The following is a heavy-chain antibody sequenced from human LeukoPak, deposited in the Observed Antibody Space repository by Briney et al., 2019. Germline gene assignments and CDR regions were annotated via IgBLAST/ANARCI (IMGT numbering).Heavy chain of an antibody. Sequence: APVKVSCKASGYTFTSYYMHWVRQAPGQGLEWMGIINPSGGSTSYAQKFQGRVTMTRDMSTSTVYMELSSLRSEDTAVYYCARLNVEMATISGFDYWGQGTLVTVSS. J-gene: IGHJ4*02. CDR2: INPSGGST. CDR1: GYTFTSYY. V-gene: IGHV1-46*01. D-gene: IGHD5-24*01. CDR3: ARLNVEMATISGFDY.